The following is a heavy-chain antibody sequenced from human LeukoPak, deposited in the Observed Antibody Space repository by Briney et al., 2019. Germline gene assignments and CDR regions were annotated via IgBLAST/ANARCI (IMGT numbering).Heavy chain of an antibody. CDR3: ARGLRRIAVAGRRFDP. CDR1: GGSLSGYY. CDR2: INHSGST. J-gene: IGHJ5*02. D-gene: IGHD6-19*01. V-gene: IGHV4-34*01. Sequence: SETLSLTCAVYGGSLSGYYWSWIRQPPGKGLEWIGEINHSGSTNYNPSLKSRVTISVDTSKNQFSLKLSSVTAADTAVYYCARGLRRIAVAGRRFDPWGQGTLVTVSS.